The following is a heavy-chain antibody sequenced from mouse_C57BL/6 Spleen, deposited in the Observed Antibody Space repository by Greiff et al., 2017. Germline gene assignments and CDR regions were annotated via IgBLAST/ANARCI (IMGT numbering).Heavy chain of an antibody. J-gene: IGHJ4*01. CDR3: ARRGVTTTMDY. D-gene: IGHD2-13*01. Sequence: QVQLQQPGAELVKPGASVTMSCKASGYTFTSYWITWVKQRPGQGLEWIGDIYPGSGSTNYNEKFKSKATLTVDTSSSTAYMQLSSLTSEDSAVDYCARRGVTTTMDYWGQGTSVTVSS. CDR2: IYPGSGST. V-gene: IGHV1-55*01. CDR1: GYTFTSYW.